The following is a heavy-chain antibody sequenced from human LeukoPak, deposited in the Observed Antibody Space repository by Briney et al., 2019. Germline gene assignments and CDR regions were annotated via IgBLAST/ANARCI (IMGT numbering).Heavy chain of an antibody. CDR2: IFYSGST. CDR3: ARRAYSRAYYYFDY. Sequence: SETLSLTCTVSGGSISSYYWSWIRQPPGKGPEWIGYIFYSGSTNYNPSLQSRVTISIDTSKNQFSLKLSSVTAADTAVYYCARRAYSRAYYYFDYWGQGTLVTVSS. V-gene: IGHV4-59*01. J-gene: IGHJ4*02. CDR1: GGSISSYY. D-gene: IGHD3-22*01.